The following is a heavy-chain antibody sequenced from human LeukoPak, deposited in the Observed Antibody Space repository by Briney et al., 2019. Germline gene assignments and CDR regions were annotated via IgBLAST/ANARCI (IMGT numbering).Heavy chain of an antibody. J-gene: IGHJ4*02. Sequence: PGGSLRLSCAASGFIYSTYGMHWVRQAPGKGLEWVAFIRPEGSDKSYADSVKGRFTISRDNSKNTLYLQMNTLRPEDTAVYYCGKHGSASDYWGQGTLVTVSS. CDR1: GFIYSTYG. CDR3: GKHGSASDY. V-gene: IGHV3-30*02. D-gene: IGHD2-15*01. CDR2: IRPEGSDK.